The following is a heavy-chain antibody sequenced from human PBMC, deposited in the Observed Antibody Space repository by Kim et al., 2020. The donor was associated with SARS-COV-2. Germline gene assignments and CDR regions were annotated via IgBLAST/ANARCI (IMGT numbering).Heavy chain of an antibody. J-gene: IGHJ4*02. Sequence: ASVKVSCQVSGYTLTKLSIHWVRQAPGKGLECMFCFSRSFGETMYAQKFQGRVTMTEDTSTDTAYLEMSRLTYEDTAVCYCASDSWIEFYFWGQGTLVTVSS. CDR2: FSRSFGET. V-gene: IGHV1-24*01. CDR3: ASDSWIEFYF. CDR1: GYTLTKLS. D-gene: IGHD5-12*01.